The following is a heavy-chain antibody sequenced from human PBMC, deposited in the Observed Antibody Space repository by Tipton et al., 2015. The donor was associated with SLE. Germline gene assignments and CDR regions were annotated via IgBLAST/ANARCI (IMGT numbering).Heavy chain of an antibody. J-gene: IGHJ6*02. CDR3: ARDILTGYPYGMDV. V-gene: IGHV3-53*05. D-gene: IGHD3-9*01. Sequence: SLRLSCAASGFTISSYYMNWVRRAPGRGLEWVSVIADDGSTNYADSAKGRFTVSRDTSKNTVYLQMNSLRAEDTAVYYCARDILTGYPYGMDVWGQGTTVTVSS. CDR1: GFTISSYY. CDR2: IADDGST.